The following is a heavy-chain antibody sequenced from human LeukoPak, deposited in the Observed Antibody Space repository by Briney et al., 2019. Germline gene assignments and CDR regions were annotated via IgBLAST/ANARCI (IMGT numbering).Heavy chain of an antibody. CDR3: ARAGAWQIDP. CDR1: GGSFSEYY. D-gene: IGHD3-10*01. J-gene: IGHJ5*02. Sequence: PSETLSLTCAVYGGSFSEYYWSWIRQPPGKGLEWIGHIFYTGGTTYNPSLKSRVTISVDKSKNQFSLKLSSVTTADTAVYYCARAGAWQIDPWGQGTLVTVSS. CDR2: IFYTGGT. V-gene: IGHV4-59*01.